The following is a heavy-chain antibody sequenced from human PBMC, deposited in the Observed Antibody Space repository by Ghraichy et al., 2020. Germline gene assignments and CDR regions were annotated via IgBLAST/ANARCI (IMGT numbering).Heavy chain of an antibody. CDR3: ARDVAWGAFDY. V-gene: IGHV3-7*03. J-gene: IGHJ4*02. D-gene: IGHD1-26*01. CDR1: RFSFRDSW. Sequence: GGSLRLSCAASRFSFRDSWMNWVRQAPGKGLEWVASMNPDGIEIYYIDSVRGRFTISRDNAKNSLYLQMNSLRAEDTAMYYCARDVAWGAFDYWGQGTLVTVSS. CDR2: MNPDGIEI.